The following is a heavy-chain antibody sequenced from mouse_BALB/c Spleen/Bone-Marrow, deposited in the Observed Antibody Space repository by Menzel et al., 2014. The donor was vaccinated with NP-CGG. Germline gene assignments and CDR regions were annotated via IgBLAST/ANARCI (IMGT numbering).Heavy chain of an antibody. V-gene: IGHV5-6-4*01. D-gene: IGHD2-3*01. CDR1: GFTFSSYT. CDR2: ITSVGVYT. CDR3: TRDLYDGYSYYAMDY. Sequence: EVMLVESGGGLVKPGVPLKLSCAASGFTFSSYTMSWVRQTPEKRLEWVATITSVGVYTYYPDSVKGRFTISRDNAKNTLYLQMSSLKSEDTAMYYCTRDLYDGYSYYAMDYWGQGTSVTVSS. J-gene: IGHJ4*01.